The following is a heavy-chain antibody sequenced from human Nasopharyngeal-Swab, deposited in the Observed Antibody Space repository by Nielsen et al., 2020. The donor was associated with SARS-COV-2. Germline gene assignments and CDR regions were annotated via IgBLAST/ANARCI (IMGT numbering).Heavy chain of an antibody. J-gene: IGHJ4*02. Sequence: ASVKVSCKASGYTFANYGFSWVRQAPGQGLEWMGWISIHNGNTNYAQKLQGRVTMTTDTSTSTAYMELRSLRSGDTAVYYCARFVYSTGWYSLDYWGQGTLVTVSS. V-gene: IGHV1-18*01. CDR2: ISIHNGNT. CDR1: GYTFANYG. D-gene: IGHD6-19*01. CDR3: ARFVYSTGWYSLDY.